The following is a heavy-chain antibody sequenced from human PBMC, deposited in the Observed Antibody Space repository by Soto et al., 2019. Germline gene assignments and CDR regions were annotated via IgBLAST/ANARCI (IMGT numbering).Heavy chain of an antibody. J-gene: IGHJ5*02. CDR1: GYTFTSYD. D-gene: IGHD6-13*01. Sequence: ASVKVSCKASGYTFTSYDINWVRQATGQGLEWMGWMNPNCGNANYAQKFQGRVTITTDESTSTAYMELSSLRSEDTAVYYCARGLAAAGYNWFDPWGKGTLVTVSS. CDR3: ARGLAAAGYNWFDP. CDR2: MNPNCGNA. V-gene: IGHV1-8*01.